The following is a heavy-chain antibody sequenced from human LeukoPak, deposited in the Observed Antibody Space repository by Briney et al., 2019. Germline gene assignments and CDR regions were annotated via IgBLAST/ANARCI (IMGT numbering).Heavy chain of an antibody. CDR3: ASLYCSSTSCLL. CDR2: ISSSSYI. CDR1: GFTFRSYS. V-gene: IGHV3-21*01. D-gene: IGHD2-2*01. J-gene: IGHJ4*02. Sequence: PGGSLGLSCAASGFTFRSYSMNWVRQAPGKGLEWVSSISSSSYIYYADSVKGRFTISRDNAKNSLYLQMNSLRAEDTAVYYCASLYCSSTSCLLWGQGTLVTVSS.